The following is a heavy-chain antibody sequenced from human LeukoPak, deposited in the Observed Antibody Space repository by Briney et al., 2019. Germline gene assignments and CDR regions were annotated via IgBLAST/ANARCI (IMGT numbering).Heavy chain of an antibody. Sequence: SQTLSLTCTVSGGSISSGGYYWSWIRQPPGKGLEWIGYIYHSGSTYYNPSLKSRVTISVDRSKNQFSLKLSSVTAADTAVYYCARVPRDGYNYSVAFDIWGQGTMVTVSS. CDR2: IYHSGST. J-gene: IGHJ3*02. CDR3: ARVPRDGYNYSVAFDI. V-gene: IGHV4-30-2*01. CDR1: GGSISSGGYY. D-gene: IGHD5-24*01.